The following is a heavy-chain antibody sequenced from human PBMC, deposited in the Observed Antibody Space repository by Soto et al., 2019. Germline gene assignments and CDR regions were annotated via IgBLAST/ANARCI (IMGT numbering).Heavy chain of an antibody. V-gene: IGHV4-39*01. D-gene: IGHD1-26*01. CDR1: GGSISSGSYN. Sequence: ETLSLTCTVSGGSISSGSYNWGWVRQPPGKGLEWIGSFYYSGSTHYNPSLKSRVTISVDTSKNQFSLQLSSVTAADTAVYYCARGPYSGSYYYWGQGTLVTVSS. J-gene: IGHJ4*02. CDR3: ARGPYSGSYYY. CDR2: FYYSGST.